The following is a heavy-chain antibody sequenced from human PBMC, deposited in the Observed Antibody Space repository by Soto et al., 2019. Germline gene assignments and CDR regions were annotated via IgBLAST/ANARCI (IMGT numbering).Heavy chain of an antibody. D-gene: IGHD3-10*01. CDR1: GFSLSTSGVG. J-gene: IGHJ4*02. V-gene: IGHV2-5*02. CDR2: IYWGDNK. CDR3: AHRGGFGELKY. Sequence: QITLKESGPTLVKPTQTLTLTCTFSGFSLSTSGVGVGWIRQPPGKALEWLALIYWGDNKLYSPSLKSRLTINKDTYKSQVVLTMTNMDPVDTATYYCAHRGGFGELKYWGQGTLVTVSS.